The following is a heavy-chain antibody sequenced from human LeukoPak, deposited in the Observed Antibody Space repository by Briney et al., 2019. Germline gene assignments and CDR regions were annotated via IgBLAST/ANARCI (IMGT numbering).Heavy chain of an antibody. CDR2: IYTSGST. V-gene: IGHV4-61*02. D-gene: IGHD6-13*01. CDR3: ARGVAHSSSWYQLRAFDI. CDR1: GGSISSGSYY. J-gene: IGHJ3*02. Sequence: SETLSLTCTVSGGSISSGSYYWSWIRQPAGKGLEWIERIYTSGSTNYNPSLKSRVTISVDTSKNQFSLKLSSVTAADTAVYYCARGVAHSSSWYQLRAFDIWGQGTMVTVSS.